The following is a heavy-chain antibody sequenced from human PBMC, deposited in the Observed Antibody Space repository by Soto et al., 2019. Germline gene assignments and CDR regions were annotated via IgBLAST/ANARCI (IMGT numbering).Heavy chain of an antibody. J-gene: IGHJ4*02. D-gene: IGHD6-19*01. Sequence: QVQLQESGPGLVKPSETLSLTCTVSGGSISSYYWSWIRQPPGKGLEWIGYIYYSGSTNYNPSLKSRVTISVDTSKNQFSLKLSSVTAADTGVYYCARGGKVAGKFDYWGQGTLVTVSS. CDR1: GGSISSYY. CDR2: IYYSGST. CDR3: ARGGKVAGKFDY. V-gene: IGHV4-59*01.